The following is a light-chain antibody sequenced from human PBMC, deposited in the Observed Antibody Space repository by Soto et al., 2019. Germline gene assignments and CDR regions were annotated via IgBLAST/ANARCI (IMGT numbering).Light chain of an antibody. J-gene: IGLJ2*01. CDR1: SGSIASKY. CDR2: EDR. CDR3: QSSGDSNQVI. Sequence: NFMLTQPHSVSESPGQTVTISCTRSSGSIASKYVQWYQQRPGSAPTTVIYEDRQRPSGVPDRFSGSIDTSSNSASLTISGLKTEDGADDSCQSSGDSNQVIFGGGTKLTVL. V-gene: IGLV6-57*04.